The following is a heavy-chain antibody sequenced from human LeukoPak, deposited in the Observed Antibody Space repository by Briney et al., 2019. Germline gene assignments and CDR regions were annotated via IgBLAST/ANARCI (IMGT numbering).Heavy chain of an antibody. V-gene: IGHV4-59*01. D-gene: IGHD2-15*01. CDR3: AREPYRSGGSCPGPP. CDR1: GGSISSYY. J-gene: IGHJ5*02. Sequence: PSETLSLTCTVSGGSISSYYWSWIRQPPGKGLEWIGYIYYSGSTNYNPSLKSRVTISVDTSKNQFSLKLSSVTAADTAVYYCAREPYRSGGSCPGPPWGQGTLVTVSS. CDR2: IYYSGST.